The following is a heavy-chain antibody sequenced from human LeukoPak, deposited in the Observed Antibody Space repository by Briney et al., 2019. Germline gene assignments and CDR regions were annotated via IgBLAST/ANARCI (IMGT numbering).Heavy chain of an antibody. J-gene: IGHJ4*02. Sequence: GGSLRLSCAASGFTFSNYAMTCVRQAPGKGLECVSAMGGSGGKTYYADSVKVRFTISRNSSQNTLYLQMNNLRPDDTAVYYCAKGKRVGAPYYFDSWRQGTLATVSS. CDR2: MGGSGGKT. CDR3: AKGKRVGAPYYFDS. V-gene: IGHV3-23*01. D-gene: IGHD1-26*01. CDR1: GFTFSNYA.